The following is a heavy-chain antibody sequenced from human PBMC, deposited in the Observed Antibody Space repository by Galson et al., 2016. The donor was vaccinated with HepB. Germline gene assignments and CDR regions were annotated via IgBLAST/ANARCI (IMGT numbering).Heavy chain of an antibody. V-gene: IGHV3-30-3*01. J-gene: IGHJ4*02. Sequence: SLRLSCATSGFTFSNFALNWVRQAPGKGLEWVALISYDGTKKYYADSVKGRFTISRDNSKNTLYVQMNSLRAEDTAVYYWAREGDLGYCTDGTCYINYWGQGTLVTVSS. CDR2: ISYDGTKK. CDR1: GFTFSNFA. CDR3: AREGDLGYCTDGTCYINY. D-gene: IGHD2-8*01.